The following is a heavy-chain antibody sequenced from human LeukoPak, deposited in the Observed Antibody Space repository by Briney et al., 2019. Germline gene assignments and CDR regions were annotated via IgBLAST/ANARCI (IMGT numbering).Heavy chain of an antibody. Sequence: QTGGSLRLSCAASGFTFINHAMTWVRQAPGQGLEWVSAIGGSGGGIYYADSVKGRFTISRDNSKNTLYLHMSSLRAEDTAVYYCAKDNNDFWSGYPPNWGQGTLVTVSS. J-gene: IGHJ4*02. V-gene: IGHV3-23*01. CDR3: AKDNNDFWSGYPPN. D-gene: IGHD3-3*01. CDR2: IGGSGGGI. CDR1: GFTFINHA.